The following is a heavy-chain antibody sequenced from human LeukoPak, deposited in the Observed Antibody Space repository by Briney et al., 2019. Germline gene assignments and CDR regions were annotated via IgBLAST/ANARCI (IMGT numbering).Heavy chain of an antibody. CDR1: GGSFSGYY. CDR3: ARGQSEKGAAAGDHNWFDP. CDR2: INHSGST. J-gene: IGHJ5*02. Sequence: SETLSLTCAVYGGSFSGYYWSWIRQPPGKGLEWIGEINHSGSTNYNPSLESRVTISVDTSKNQFSLKLSSVTAADTAVYYCARGQSEKGAAAGDHNWFDPWGQGTLVTVSS. D-gene: IGHD6-13*01. V-gene: IGHV4-34*01.